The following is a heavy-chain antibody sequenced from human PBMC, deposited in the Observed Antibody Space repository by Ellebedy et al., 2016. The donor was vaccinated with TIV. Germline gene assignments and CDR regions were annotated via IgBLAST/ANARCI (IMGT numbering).Heavy chain of an antibody. CDR2: IYHSGSN. Sequence: MPSETLSLTCAVSGGFISNYSWTWIRQSPETGLEWIGYIYHSGSNGSNPSLKSRVTISVDTPKNQFSLKLTSVSAADTAVYYCARGAPFPYYFDAWGQGLLVTVSS. CDR1: GGFISNYS. V-gene: IGHV4-59*01. CDR3: ARGAPFPYYFDA. J-gene: IGHJ4*02.